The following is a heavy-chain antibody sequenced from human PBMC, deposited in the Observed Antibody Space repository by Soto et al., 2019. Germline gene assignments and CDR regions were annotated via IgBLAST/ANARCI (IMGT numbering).Heavy chain of an antibody. CDR3: ARHGSSAGFDY. J-gene: IGHJ4*02. D-gene: IGHD6-6*01. V-gene: IGHV4-39*01. Sequence: QLQLQESGPGLVKPSETLSLTCTVSGGSISSSSYYWGWIRQPPGKGLEWIGSIYYSGSTYYNPSLKSRVTISVDTSKNQFSLKRSSVTAADAAVYYCARHGSSAGFDYWGQGTLVTVSS. CDR1: GGSISSSSYY. CDR2: IYYSGST.